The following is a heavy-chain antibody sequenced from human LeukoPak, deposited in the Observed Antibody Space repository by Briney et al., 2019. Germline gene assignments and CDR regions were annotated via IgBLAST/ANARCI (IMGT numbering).Heavy chain of an antibody. Sequence: GGSLRLSCAASGFTVSTNFMNWVRPAPGKGLERVSIMYSGGSTYYADSVKGRFTTSRDDSKNTVCLQMNSLRADDTAMYYCARGYCTGTNCLVDYWGQGTLVTVSS. CDR1: GFTVSTNF. CDR2: MYSGGST. J-gene: IGHJ4*02. D-gene: IGHD2-8*02. CDR3: ARGYCTGTNCLVDY. V-gene: IGHV3-53*01.